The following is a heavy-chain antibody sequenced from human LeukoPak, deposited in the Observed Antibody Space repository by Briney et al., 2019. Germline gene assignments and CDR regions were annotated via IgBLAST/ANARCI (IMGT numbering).Heavy chain of an antibody. J-gene: IGHJ5*02. V-gene: IGHV4-34*01. CDR1: GGSFSGYY. CDR2: INHSGST. Sequence: SETLSLTCAVYGGSFSGYYWSWLRQPPGKGLEWIGEINHSGSTNYNPSLKSRVTISVDTSKNQFSLKLSSVTAADTAVYYCARGPSIAARLQNWFDPWGQGTLVTVSS. CDR3: ARGPSIAARLQNWFDP. D-gene: IGHD6-6*01.